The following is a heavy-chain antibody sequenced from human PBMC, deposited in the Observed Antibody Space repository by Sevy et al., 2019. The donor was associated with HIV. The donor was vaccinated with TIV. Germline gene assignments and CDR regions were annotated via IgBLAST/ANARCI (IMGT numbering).Heavy chain of an antibody. CDR1: GFTFSSYG. CDR3: ARGAFSSSSGYYFDY. Sequence: GGSLILSCAASGFTFSSYGMSWVRQAPGKGLEWVSTISDSGGNTYHADSVKGRFTISRDNSKNTLYLQMNSLRAEDTALYYCARGAFSSSSGYYFDYWGQGALVTVSS. CDR2: ISDSGGNT. D-gene: IGHD6-6*01. J-gene: IGHJ4*02. V-gene: IGHV3-23*01.